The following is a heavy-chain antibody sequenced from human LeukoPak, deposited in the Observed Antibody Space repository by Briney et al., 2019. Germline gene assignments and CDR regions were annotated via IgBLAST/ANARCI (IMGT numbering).Heavy chain of an antibody. CDR3: ARGTVVAAISWFDP. J-gene: IGHJ5*02. V-gene: IGHV4-34*01. CDR1: GGSFSGYY. CDR2: INHRGST. D-gene: IGHD2-15*01. Sequence: PSETLSLTCGVYGGSFSGYYWSWIRQPPGKGLEWIGEINHRGSTNYNPSLKGRVIISVDTSKSQFSLRLTSVTAADTAVYYCARGTVVAAISWFDPWGQGTLVTVFS.